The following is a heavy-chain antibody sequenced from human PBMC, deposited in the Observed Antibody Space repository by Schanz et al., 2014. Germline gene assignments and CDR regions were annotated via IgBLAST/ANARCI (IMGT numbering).Heavy chain of an antibody. D-gene: IGHD6-19*01. Sequence: PGGSLRLSCAASGFTFSDHFMYWVRQAPGKGLEYVSVISSNGGSTDFADSVKGRFTISRDNSKNTLYLLMNSLRAEDTAVYYCAKDLISGWSGFDYWGQGSLVTVSS. CDR2: ISSNGGST. CDR1: GFTFSDHF. CDR3: AKDLISGWSGFDY. J-gene: IGHJ4*02. V-gene: IGHV3-64*04.